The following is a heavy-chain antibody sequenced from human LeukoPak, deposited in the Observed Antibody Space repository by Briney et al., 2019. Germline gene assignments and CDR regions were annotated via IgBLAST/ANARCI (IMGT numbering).Heavy chain of an antibody. CDR1: GYSFTSYW. CDR2: IYPGDSDT. J-gene: IGHJ5*02. Sequence: GESLKISCKGSGYSFTSYWIGWVRQMPGKGLEWMGIIYPGDSDTRYSPSFQGQVTISADKSISTAYLQWSSLKAADTAVYYCARGVRLAIGENYWFDPWGQGTLVTVSS. V-gene: IGHV5-51*01. D-gene: IGHD5-18*01. CDR3: ARGVRLAIGENYWFDP.